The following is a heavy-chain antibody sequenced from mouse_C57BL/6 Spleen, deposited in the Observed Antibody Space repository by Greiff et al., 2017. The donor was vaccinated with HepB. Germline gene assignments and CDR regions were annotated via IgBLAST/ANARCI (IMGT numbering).Heavy chain of an antibody. CDR2: ISGGGGNT. V-gene: IGHV5-9*01. D-gene: IGHD2-5*01. CDR1: GFTFSSYT. J-gene: IGHJ2*01. Sequence: EVKVVESGGGLVKPGGSLKLSCAASGFTFSSYTMSWVRQTPEKRLEWVATISGGGGNTYYPDSVKGRFTISRDNAKNTLYLQMSSLRSEDTALYYCARQDYSNYRGYFDYWGQGTTLTVSS. CDR3: ARQDYSNYRGYFDY.